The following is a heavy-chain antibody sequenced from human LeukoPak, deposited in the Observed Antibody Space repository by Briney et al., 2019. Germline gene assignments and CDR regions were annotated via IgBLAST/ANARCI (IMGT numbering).Heavy chain of an antibody. J-gene: IGHJ2*01. CDR1: GGSISSHY. D-gene: IGHD6-19*01. CDR3: AREGAVAGLGYYFDL. V-gene: IGHV4-59*11. CDR2: IYYSGST. Sequence: SETLSLTCTVSGGSISSHYWSWIRQPPGKGLEWIGYIYYSGSTNYNPSLKSRVTISVDTSKNQFSLNLSSVTPADTALYFCAREGAVAGLGYYFDLWGRATPVTVSS.